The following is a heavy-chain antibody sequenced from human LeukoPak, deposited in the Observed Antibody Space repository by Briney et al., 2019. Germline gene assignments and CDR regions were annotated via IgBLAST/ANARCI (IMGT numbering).Heavy chain of an antibody. CDR3: ASRPEGYCSGGSCYSGNWFDP. Sequence: GASVKVSCKASGSTFTGYYMHWVRQAPGQGLEWMGWINPNSGGTNYAQKFQGRVTMTRDTSISTAYMELSRLRSDDTAVYYCASRPEGYCSGGSCYSGNWFDPWGQGTLVTVSS. CDR2: INPNSGGT. D-gene: IGHD2-15*01. CDR1: GSTFTGYY. J-gene: IGHJ5*02. V-gene: IGHV1-2*02.